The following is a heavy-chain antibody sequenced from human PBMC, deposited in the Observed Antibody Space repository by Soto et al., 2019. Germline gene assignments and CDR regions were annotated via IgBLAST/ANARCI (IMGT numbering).Heavy chain of an antibody. D-gene: IGHD3-10*01. CDR1: GVSINGGDYF. CDR2: IYYSGST. Sequence: SETLALTCTVAGVSINGGDYFWSWIRQPPGKGLEFIGYIYYSGSTYYNPPLNSRVTMSGDTSKNQFSLKLSSVTAADTALYYCASRIALYGSRSDNYYGMDVWGLGTTVTVSS. CDR3: ASRIALYGSRSDNYYGMDV. J-gene: IGHJ6*02. V-gene: IGHV4-30-4*01.